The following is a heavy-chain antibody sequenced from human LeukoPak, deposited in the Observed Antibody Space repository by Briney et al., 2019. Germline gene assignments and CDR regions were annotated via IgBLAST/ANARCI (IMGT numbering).Heavy chain of an antibody. J-gene: IGHJ4*02. V-gene: IGHV3-30-3*01. CDR1: GFTFSSYA. CDR3: ARVRDSSSSAYYFDY. D-gene: IGHD6-6*01. Sequence: GRSLRLSCAASGFTFSSYAMHWVHQAPGKGLEWVAVISYDGSNKYYADSVKGRFTISRDNSKNTLYLQMNSLRAEDTAVYYCARVRDSSSSAYYFDYWGQGTLVTVSS. CDR2: ISYDGSNK.